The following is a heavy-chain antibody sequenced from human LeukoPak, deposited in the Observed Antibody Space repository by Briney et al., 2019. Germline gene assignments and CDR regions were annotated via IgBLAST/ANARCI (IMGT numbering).Heavy chain of an antibody. Sequence: PGGSLRLSCAASGFSFSGCGMGWVRQAPGEGLEWVSTLSRTGDYTYYADSVKGRFSISRDNSKNTLYLQMNSLRAEDTAVYYCAKLGGSGGFDYWGQGTLVTVSS. V-gene: IGHV3-23*01. J-gene: IGHJ4*02. CDR2: LSRTGDYT. CDR3: AKLGGSGGFDY. CDR1: GFSFSGCG. D-gene: IGHD3-10*01.